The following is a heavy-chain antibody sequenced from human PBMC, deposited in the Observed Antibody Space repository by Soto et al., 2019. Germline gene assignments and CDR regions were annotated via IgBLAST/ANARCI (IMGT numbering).Heavy chain of an antibody. CDR2: FDPEDGET. D-gene: IGHD2-15*01. Sequence: GASVKVSCKVSGYTLTELSMHWVRQAPGKGLEWMGGFDPEDGETIYAQKFQGRVTMTEDTSTDTAYMELSSLRSEDTAVYYCATAEGYCSGGSCYLTLPVYSGQGSLVTVSS. CDR3: ATAEGYCSGGSCYLTLPVY. V-gene: IGHV1-24*01. CDR1: GYTLTELS. J-gene: IGHJ4*02.